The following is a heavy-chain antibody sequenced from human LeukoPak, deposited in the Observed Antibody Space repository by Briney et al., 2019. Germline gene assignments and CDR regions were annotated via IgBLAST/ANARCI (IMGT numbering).Heavy chain of an antibody. CDR3: GKDIWGDYNGIDY. CDR2: ISWNSGGI. D-gene: IGHD1-1*01. V-gene: IGHV3-9*01. CDR1: GFTFTSYA. J-gene: IGHJ4*02. Sequence: GGSLRLSCAASGFTFTSYAMTWVRQPPGKGLEWVSGISWNSGGIAYADSVKGRFTISRDNAKNSLYLQMNSLRAEDTALYYCGKDIWGDYNGIDYWGQGTLVTVSS.